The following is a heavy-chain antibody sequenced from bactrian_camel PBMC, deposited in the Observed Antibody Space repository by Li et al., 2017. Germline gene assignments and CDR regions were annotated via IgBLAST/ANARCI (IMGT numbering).Heavy chain of an antibody. D-gene: IGHD2*01. Sequence: VQLVESGGGLVQPGGSLRLSCAVSRHTSPTFSNMAYCMGWFRQAPGKGLEWVANINSGGGIINYADSVKGRFTISRDNAKNTVYLQMNSLKPEDTAVYYCVREYPWGVIPADYTYWGQGTQVTVS. V-gene: IGHV3S35*01. CDR2: INSGGGII. CDR1: RHTSPTFSNMA. CDR3: VREYPWGVIPADYTY. J-gene: IGHJ4*01.